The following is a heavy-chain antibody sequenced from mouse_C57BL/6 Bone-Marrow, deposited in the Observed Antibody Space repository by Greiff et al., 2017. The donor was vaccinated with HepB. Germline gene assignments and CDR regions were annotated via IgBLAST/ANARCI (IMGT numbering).Heavy chain of an antibody. J-gene: IGHJ3*01. Sequence: DVMLVESGGDLVKPRGSLKLSCAASGFTFSSYGMSWVRQTPDKRLEWVATISSGGSYTYYPDSVKGRFTISRDNAKNTLYLQMSSLKSEDTAMYYCARQDGYAWFAYWGQGTLVTVSA. CDR3: ARQDGYAWFAY. V-gene: IGHV5-6*02. CDR2: ISSGGSYT. CDR1: GFTFSSYG. D-gene: IGHD2-2*01.